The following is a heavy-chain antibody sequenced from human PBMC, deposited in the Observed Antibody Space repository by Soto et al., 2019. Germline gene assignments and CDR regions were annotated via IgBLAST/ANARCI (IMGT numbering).Heavy chain of an antibody. J-gene: IGHJ4*02. V-gene: IGHV4-39*01. Sequence: SETLSLTCTVSGGSISSSSYYWGWIRQPPGKGLEWIGSIYYSGSTYYNPSLKSRVTISVDTSKNQFSLKLSSVTAADTAVYYCARLQGGSSWTFDYWGQGTLVTVSS. CDR1: GGSISSSSYY. CDR3: ARLQGGSSWTFDY. CDR2: IYYSGST. D-gene: IGHD6-13*01.